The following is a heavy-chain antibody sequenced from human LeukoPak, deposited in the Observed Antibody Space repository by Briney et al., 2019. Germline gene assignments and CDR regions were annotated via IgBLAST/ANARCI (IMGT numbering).Heavy chain of an antibody. CDR2: ISGDGGST. V-gene: IGHV3-43*02. CDR1: GFMFHDYA. CDR3: ARESESSGWYDY. Sequence: GGSLILSCAAPGFMFHDYAIHWVRQAPGKGLEWVSLISGDGGSTFYADSVKGRFTISRDNSKNSLYLQMNSLRSDDTALYYCARESESSGWYDYWGQGTLVTVSS. J-gene: IGHJ4*02. D-gene: IGHD6-19*01.